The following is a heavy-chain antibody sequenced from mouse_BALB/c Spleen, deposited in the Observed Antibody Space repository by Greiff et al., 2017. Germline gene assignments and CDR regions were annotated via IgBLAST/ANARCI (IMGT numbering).Heavy chain of an antibody. Sequence: EVQRVESGGGLVKPGGSLKLSCAASGFTFSDYYMYWVRQTPEKRLEWVATISDGGSYTYYPDSVKGRFTISRDNAKNNLYLQMSSLKSEDTAMYYCARHDGSSHWYFDVWGAGTTVTVSS. CDR3: ARHDGSSHWYFDV. J-gene: IGHJ1*01. V-gene: IGHV5-4*02. D-gene: IGHD1-1*01. CDR1: GFTFSDYY. CDR2: ISDGGSYT.